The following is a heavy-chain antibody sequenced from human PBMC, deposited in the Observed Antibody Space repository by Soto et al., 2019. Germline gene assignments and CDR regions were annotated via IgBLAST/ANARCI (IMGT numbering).Heavy chain of an antibody. V-gene: IGHV1-69*01. J-gene: IGHJ6*02. CDR1: GGTFSSYA. CDR3: ARASYYDSSGSLYYYGMDV. Sequence: QVQLVQSGAEVKKPGSSVKVSCKASGGTFSSYAISWVRQAPGQGLEWMGGIIPIFGTANYAQKFQGRVTITAEESTSTAYMELSSLRSEDTAVYYCARASYYDSSGSLYYYGMDVWGQGTTVTVSS. D-gene: IGHD3-22*01. CDR2: IIPIFGTA.